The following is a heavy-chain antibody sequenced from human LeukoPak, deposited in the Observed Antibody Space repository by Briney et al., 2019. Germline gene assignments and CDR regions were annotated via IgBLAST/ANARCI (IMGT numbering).Heavy chain of an antibody. V-gene: IGHV4-34*01. CDR1: GGSISGYY. J-gene: IGHJ2*01. Sequence: PSETLSLTCTVSGGSISGYYWSWIRQPPGKGLEWIGEINHSGSTNYNPSLKSRVTISVDTSKNQFSLKLSSVTAADTAVYYCETYGDYSGYFDLWGRGTLVTVSS. CDR3: ETYGDYSGYFDL. D-gene: IGHD4-17*01. CDR2: INHSGST.